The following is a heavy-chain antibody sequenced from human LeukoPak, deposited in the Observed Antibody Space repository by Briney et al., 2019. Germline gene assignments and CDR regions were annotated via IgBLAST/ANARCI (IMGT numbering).Heavy chain of an antibody. Sequence: KPSETLSLTCTVSGGSISSSSYYWGWIRQPPGKGLEWIGSIYYSGSTYYNPSLKSRVTISVDTSKNQFSLKLSSVTAADTAVYYCARHADGYSSSWDDYWGQGTLVTVSS. CDR2: IYYSGST. D-gene: IGHD6-13*01. CDR1: GGSISSSSYY. CDR3: ARHADGYSSSWDDY. V-gene: IGHV4-39*01. J-gene: IGHJ4*02.